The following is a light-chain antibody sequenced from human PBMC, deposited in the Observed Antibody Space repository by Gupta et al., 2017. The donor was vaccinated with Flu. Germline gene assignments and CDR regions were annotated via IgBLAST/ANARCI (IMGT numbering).Light chain of an antibody. CDR1: TSDIGSYNY. CDR2: EVS. Sequence: QSALTQPVSVSGSLGQSITISCTGATSDIGSYNYVSWYQQYPGKAPKLLISEVSNRPSGVSTRFSGSKSGNMASLTISGLQAEDEADYYCNSYSASSSPYVFGTGTKVTVL. CDR3: NSYSASSSPYV. V-gene: IGLV2-14*01. J-gene: IGLJ1*01.